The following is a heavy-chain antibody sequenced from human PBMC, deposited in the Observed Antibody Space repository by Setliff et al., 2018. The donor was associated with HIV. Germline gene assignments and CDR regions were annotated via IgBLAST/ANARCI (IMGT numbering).Heavy chain of an antibody. CDR2: ISAYNGNT. D-gene: IGHD3-9*01. J-gene: IGHJ6*02. CDR3: ARDPKRYYDILTGYPSYYGMDV. V-gene: IGHV1-18*01. CDR1: GYTFTSYG. Sequence: ASVKVSCKASGYTFTSYGISWVRQAPGQGLEWMGWISAYNGNTNYAQKLQGRVTMTTDTSTSTAYMELRSLRSDDTAVYYCARDPKRYYDILTGYPSYYGMDVWGQGTTVTISS.